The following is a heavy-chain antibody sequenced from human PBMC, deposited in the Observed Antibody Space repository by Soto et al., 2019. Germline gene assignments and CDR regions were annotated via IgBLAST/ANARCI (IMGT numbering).Heavy chain of an antibody. CDR2: ISAYNGNT. CDR1: GYTSTSYG. J-gene: IGHJ4*02. V-gene: IGHV1-18*01. CDR3: ARDPIDQGTFDY. Sequence: ASVKVSCKASGYTSTSYGISWVRQAPGQGLEWMGWISAYNGNTNYAQKLQGRVTMTTDTSTSTAYMGLRSLRSDDTAVYYCARDPIDQGTFDYWGQGTLVTVSS. D-gene: IGHD2-21*01.